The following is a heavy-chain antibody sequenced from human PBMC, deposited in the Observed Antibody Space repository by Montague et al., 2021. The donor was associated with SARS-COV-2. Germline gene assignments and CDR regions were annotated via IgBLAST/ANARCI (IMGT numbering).Heavy chain of an antibody. CDR2: INHSGSI. CDR1: GGSFSGYY. CDR3: ARVPDYYDSSGYYFDAFDI. J-gene: IGHJ3*02. Sequence: SETLSLTCAIYGGSFSGYYWSWIRQPPGKGLEWIGEINHSGSINYNPSLKSRVTISVDTSKIQFSLKLSSVTAADTAVYYCARVPDYYDSSGYYFDAFDIWGQGTMVTVSS. D-gene: IGHD3-22*01. V-gene: IGHV4-34*01.